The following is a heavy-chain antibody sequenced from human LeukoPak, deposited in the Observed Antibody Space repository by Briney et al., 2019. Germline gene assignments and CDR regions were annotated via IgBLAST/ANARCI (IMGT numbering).Heavy chain of an antibody. CDR2: ISAYNGTT. Sequence: ASVKVSCKAAAHLFTSYGISWVRQAPGQGLEWMGWISAYNGTTNYAQSLQGRVTMTADTSTSTVYMELRSLTSDDTAMYYCAMIYYFESITYYPISYWGQGTLVTVSS. CDR1: AHLFTSYG. J-gene: IGHJ4*02. V-gene: IGHV1-18*01. D-gene: IGHD3-22*01. CDR3: AMIYYFESITYYPISY.